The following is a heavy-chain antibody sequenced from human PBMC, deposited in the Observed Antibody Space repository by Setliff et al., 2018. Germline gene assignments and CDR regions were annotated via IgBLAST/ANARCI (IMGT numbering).Heavy chain of an antibody. CDR2: ISNRGGEI. V-gene: IGHV3-23*01. D-gene: IGHD6-25*01. Sequence: GGSLRLSCAASGFTFNNYFMIWVRQAPGKGLEWVSSISNRGGEIHYADSVKGRFTISRDNPRSTLYLQMNSLRAEDTALYYCANYEQRPRNLDYWGQGTLVTVSS. CDR1: GFTFNNYF. CDR3: ANYEQRPRNLDY. J-gene: IGHJ4*02.